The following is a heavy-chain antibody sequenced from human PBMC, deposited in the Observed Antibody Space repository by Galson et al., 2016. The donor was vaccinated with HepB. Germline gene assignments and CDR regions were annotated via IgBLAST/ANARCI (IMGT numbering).Heavy chain of an antibody. D-gene: IGHD6-19*01. Sequence: SLRLSCAASGFTFSRHYMSWVRQAPGKGLEWVSVIHSGGTTNYADSVKGRFTISRDNSKNTVYLQMNSLRAEDTAVYYCARDRDGNGWQPLEYWGQGTLVTVSS. J-gene: IGHJ4*02. CDR1: GFTFSRHY. CDR2: IHSGGTT. CDR3: ARDRDGNGWQPLEY. V-gene: IGHV3-53*01.